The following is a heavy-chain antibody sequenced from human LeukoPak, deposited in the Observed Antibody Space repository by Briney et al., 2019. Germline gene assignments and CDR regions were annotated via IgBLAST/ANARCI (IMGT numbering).Heavy chain of an antibody. CDR3: ARGDGYSYGGYYYYGMDV. Sequence: SETLSLTCTVSGVSISSYYWSWIRQPPGKGLEWIGYIYYSGSTNYNPSLKSRVTISVDTSKNQFSLKLSSVTAADTAVYYCARGDGYSYGGYYYYGMDVWGQGTTVTVSS. CDR2: IYYSGST. V-gene: IGHV4-59*01. D-gene: IGHD5-18*01. J-gene: IGHJ6*02. CDR1: GVSISSYY.